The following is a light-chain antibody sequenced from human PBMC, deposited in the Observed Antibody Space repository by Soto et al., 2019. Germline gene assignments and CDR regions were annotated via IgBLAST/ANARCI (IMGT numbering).Light chain of an antibody. J-gene: IGLJ1*01. V-gene: IGLV2-14*01. Sequence: QSALTQPASLSGSPGQSITISCTGTSSDIGAYDYVSWFQQHPGKAPKLMISEVNNRPSGVSNRFSGSKSGNTAYLTISGVQPDDEADYYCSSYRSSDTLEVFGTGTKLTVL. CDR1: SSDIGAYDY. CDR2: EVN. CDR3: SSYRSSDTLEV.